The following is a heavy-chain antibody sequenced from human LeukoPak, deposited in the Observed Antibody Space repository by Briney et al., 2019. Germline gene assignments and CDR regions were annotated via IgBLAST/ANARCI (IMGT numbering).Heavy chain of an antibody. Sequence: GGSLRLSCAASGFTFSSYEMNWVCQAPGKGLEWVSYISSSGSTIYYADSVKGRFTISRDNAKNSLYLQMNSLRAEDTAVYYCARVGEDTAMVTLGRVYWGQGTLVTVSS. CDR2: ISSSGSTI. CDR1: GFTFSSYE. CDR3: ARVGEDTAMVTLGRVY. J-gene: IGHJ4*02. D-gene: IGHD5-18*01. V-gene: IGHV3-48*03.